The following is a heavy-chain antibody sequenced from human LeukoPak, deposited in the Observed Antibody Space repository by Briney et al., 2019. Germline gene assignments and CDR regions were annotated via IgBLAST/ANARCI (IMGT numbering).Heavy chain of an antibody. CDR1: GFTVSSNY. V-gene: IGHV3-66*01. Sequence: GGSLRLSCAASGFTVSSNYMSWVRQAPGKGLEWVSVIYSGGSTYYADSVKGRFTISRDNSKNTLYLQMNSLRAEDTAVYYCARDQTLTPLRYFDWLLGRTYYYGMDVWGQGTTVTVSS. J-gene: IGHJ6*02. CDR3: ARDQTLTPLRYFDWLLGRTYYYGMDV. CDR2: IYSGGST. D-gene: IGHD3-9*01.